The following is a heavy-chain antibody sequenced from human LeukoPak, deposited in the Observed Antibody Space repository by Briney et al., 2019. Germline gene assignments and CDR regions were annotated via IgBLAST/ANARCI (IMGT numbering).Heavy chain of an antibody. V-gene: IGHV4-34*01. CDR3: ARWSHIAVAGKDNWFDP. D-gene: IGHD6-19*01. Sequence: SETLSLTCTVSGGSISSYYWSWIRQPPGKGLEWIGEINHSGSTNYNPSPKSRVTISVDTSKNQFSLKLSPVTAADTAVYYCARWSHIAVAGKDNWFDPWGQGTLVTVSS. CDR1: GGSISSYY. CDR2: INHSGST. J-gene: IGHJ5*02.